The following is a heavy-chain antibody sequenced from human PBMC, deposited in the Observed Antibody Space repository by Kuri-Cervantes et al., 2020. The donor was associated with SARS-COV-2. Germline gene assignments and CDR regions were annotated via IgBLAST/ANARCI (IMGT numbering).Heavy chain of an antibody. D-gene: IGHD6-13*01. CDR3: AKETGAAGSSWMSYFDN. CDR2: ISTDGTIT. CDR1: GFTLGNHG. J-gene: IGHJ4*02. Sequence: GESLKISCAASGFTLGNHGMHWVRQAPGKGLEWLAVISTDGTITHYADSVKGRFTISRDNSKSTLYLEKNSLRDEDTGVYYCAKETGAAGSSWMSYFDNWGLGTQVTVSS. V-gene: IGHV3-30*18.